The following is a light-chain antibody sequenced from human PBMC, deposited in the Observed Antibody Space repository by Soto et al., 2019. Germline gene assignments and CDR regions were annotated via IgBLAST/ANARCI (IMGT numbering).Light chain of an antibody. CDR2: DAS. V-gene: IGKV1-5*01. J-gene: IGKJ2*01. Sequence: DIQMTQSPSTLSASVGDRVTITCRASQSISSWLAWYQQKPGKAPKLLIYDASSLESGVPSRFSGSGSATEFTLTIDNLQHEDSATYYCQKSHSTPPTFGPGTKLEIK. CDR3: QKSHSTPPT. CDR1: QSISSW.